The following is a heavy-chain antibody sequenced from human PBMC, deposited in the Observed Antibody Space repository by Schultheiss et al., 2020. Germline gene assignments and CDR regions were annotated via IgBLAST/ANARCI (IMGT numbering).Heavy chain of an antibody. CDR2: IGTAGDT. CDR3: VRAAYSSSWYGQYNWFDP. Sequence: GGSLRLSFAASGFTFSSYDMHWVRQATGKGLEWVSAIGTAGDTYYPGSVKGRFTISRENAKNSLYLQMNSLRAGDTAVYYCVRAAYSSSWYGQYNWFDPWGQGTLVTVSS. V-gene: IGHV3-13*01. J-gene: IGHJ5*02. D-gene: IGHD6-13*01. CDR1: GFTFSSYD.